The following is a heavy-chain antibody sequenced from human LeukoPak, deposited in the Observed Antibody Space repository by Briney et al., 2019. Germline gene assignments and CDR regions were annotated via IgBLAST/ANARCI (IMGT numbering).Heavy chain of an antibody. CDR2: MSQSGST. CDR1: GGSISSGGYY. J-gene: IGHJ4*01. V-gene: IGHV4-31*03. Sequence: PSETLSLTCTVSGGSISSGGYYWTWIRQPPGKGLEWIGYMSQSGSTYYNPSLKSRVTISVDTSKSQFSLKLTSVTAADTAVYYCARDWSGPYYFDYWGQGTLVTVSS. CDR3: ARDWSGPYYFDY. D-gene: IGHD3-3*01.